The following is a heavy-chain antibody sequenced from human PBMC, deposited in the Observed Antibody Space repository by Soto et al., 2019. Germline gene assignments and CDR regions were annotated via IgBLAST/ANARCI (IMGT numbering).Heavy chain of an antibody. Sequence: VQLQESGPGLVKASQTLSLTCTVSDDSITNADYYWSWIRHSPGKGLEWIGHIDYSGRTDLNPSLKSRVARAVDTSKYQFSLKLRSVTAADTALYYCASKIVLVPGATGDYFDSWGQGTLVTVSS. V-gene: IGHV4-30-4*01. CDR1: DDSITNADYY. CDR2: IDYSGRT. D-gene: IGHD3-10*01. CDR3: ASKIVLVPGATGDYFDS. J-gene: IGHJ4*02.